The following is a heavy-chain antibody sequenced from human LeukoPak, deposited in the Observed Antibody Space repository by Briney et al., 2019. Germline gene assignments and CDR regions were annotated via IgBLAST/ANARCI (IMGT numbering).Heavy chain of an antibody. D-gene: IGHD3-22*01. CDR2: IYYSGST. J-gene: IGHJ3*02. Sequence: SDALSLTCTVSGGSISSSSYYWGWIRQPPGKGLEWIGSIYYSGSTYYNPSLKSRVTISVDTSKNQFSLKLSSVTAADTAVYYCARRRYYDSSGSPGWAFDIWGQGTMVTVSS. V-gene: IGHV4-39*01. CDR3: ARRRYYDSSGSPGWAFDI. CDR1: GGSISSSSYY.